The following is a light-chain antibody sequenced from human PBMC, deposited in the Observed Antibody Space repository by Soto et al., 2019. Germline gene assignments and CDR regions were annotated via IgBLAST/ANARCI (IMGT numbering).Light chain of an antibody. Sequence: RLTQSPSSLSASVGDTVTISCRASQDISTYLAWYQQKTGKAPTLLIFGASSLHNGVPPRFAGSGSGSEFTLTIDRLQPDDFATYYCQHYTLYSAPFGQGTRV. CDR1: QDISTY. J-gene: IGKJ5*01. V-gene: IGKV1-5*01. CDR3: QHYTLYSAP. CDR2: GAS.